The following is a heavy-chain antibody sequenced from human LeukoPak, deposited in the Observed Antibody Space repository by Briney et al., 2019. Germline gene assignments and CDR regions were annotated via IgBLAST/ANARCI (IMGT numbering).Heavy chain of an antibody. CDR1: GFTVSSNY. CDR2: IYSGGST. D-gene: IGHD6-13*01. J-gene: IGHJ4*02. CDR3: AKDDSSSLYYFDY. V-gene: IGHV3-53*01. Sequence: GGSLRLSCAASGFTVSSNYMSWVRQAPGKGLEWVSVIYSGGSTYYADSVKGRFTISRDNSKNSLYLQMNSLRAEDTAVYYCAKDDSSSLYYFDYWGQGTLVTVSS.